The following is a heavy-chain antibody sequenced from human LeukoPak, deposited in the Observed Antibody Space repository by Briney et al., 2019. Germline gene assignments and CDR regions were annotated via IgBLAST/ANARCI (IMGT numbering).Heavy chain of an antibody. CDR2: IYSGGST. D-gene: IGHD3-3*01. J-gene: IGHJ4*01. CDR3: ARDLKSGYGY. Sequence: GGSLRLSCAASGFTVSSNYMNWVRQAPGKWLEWVSVIYSGGSTYYADSVKGRFTISRDNSKNTLYLQMNSLRVEDTAVYYCARDLKSGYGYWGHGTLVTVSS. V-gene: IGHV3-53*01. CDR1: GFTVSSNY.